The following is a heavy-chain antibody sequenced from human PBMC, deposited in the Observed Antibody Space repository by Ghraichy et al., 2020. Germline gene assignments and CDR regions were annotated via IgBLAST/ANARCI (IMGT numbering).Heavy chain of an antibody. CDR2: IYSGGST. CDR1: GFTVSSNY. V-gene: IGHV3-53*01. J-gene: IGHJ6*03. CDR3: ARGKDYYYYYMDV. Sequence: GESLNTSCAASGFTVSSNYMSWVRQAPGKGLEWVSVIYSGGSTYYADSVKGRFTISRDNSKNTLYLQMNSLRAEDTAVYYCARGKDYYYYYMDVWGKGTTVTVSS.